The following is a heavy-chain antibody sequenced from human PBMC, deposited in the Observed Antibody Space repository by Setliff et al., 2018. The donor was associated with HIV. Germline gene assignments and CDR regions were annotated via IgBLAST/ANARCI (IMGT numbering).Heavy chain of an antibody. Sequence: RASVKVSCKASGYMVTNSGFHWVRQAPGQRPEWMAWINAGNGVTDYSQKFQGRVSITTDTSASTVYMDLSSLRFEDTAVYDCAREYFGGFWDYWGQGTLVTSPQ. D-gene: IGHD3-3*01. CDR2: INAGNGVT. J-gene: IGHJ4*02. CDR3: AREYFGGFWDY. CDR1: GYMVTNSG. V-gene: IGHV1-3*01.